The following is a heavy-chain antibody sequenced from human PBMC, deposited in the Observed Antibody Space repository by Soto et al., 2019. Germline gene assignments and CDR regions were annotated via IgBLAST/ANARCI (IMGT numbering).Heavy chain of an antibody. J-gene: IGHJ5*02. V-gene: IGHV4-39*01. CDR1: GGSISSSSYY. Sequence: SETLSLTCTVSGGSISSSSYYWGWIRQPPGKGLEWIGSIYYSGSTYYNPSLKSRVTISVDTSKNQFSLKLSSVTAADTAVYYCARPVGYCNGGSCYSTWFDPWGQGTLVTVSS. CDR2: IYYSGST. CDR3: ARPVGYCNGGSCYSTWFDP. D-gene: IGHD2-15*01.